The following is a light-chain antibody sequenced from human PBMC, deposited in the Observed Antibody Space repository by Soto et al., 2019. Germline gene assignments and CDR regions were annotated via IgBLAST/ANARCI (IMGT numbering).Light chain of an antibody. Sequence: DIQMTQSPSSLSASVGDRVSITCRASQSVSSSLNWYQQKPGKAPNLLIYAASSLQSGVPSRFSGSESGTDFTLTISSLQPEDFATYYCQQSHSFPYTFGQGTNLEI. J-gene: IGKJ2*01. CDR2: AAS. V-gene: IGKV1-39*01. CDR3: QQSHSFPYT. CDR1: QSVSSS.